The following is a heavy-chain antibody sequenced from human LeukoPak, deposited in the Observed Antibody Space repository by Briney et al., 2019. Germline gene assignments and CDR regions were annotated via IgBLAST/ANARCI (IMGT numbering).Heavy chain of an antibody. D-gene: IGHD5-12*01. J-gene: IGHJ4*02. CDR1: GYTFTSYA. CDR2: INAGNGNT. Sequence: ASVKVSCKTSGYTFTSYAMHWVRQAPGQRLEWMGWINAGNGNTKYSQKFQGRVTITRDTSASTAYMELSSLRSEDTAVYYCARDPHGGYDDYWGQGTLVTVSS. V-gene: IGHV1-3*01. CDR3: ARDPHGGYDDY.